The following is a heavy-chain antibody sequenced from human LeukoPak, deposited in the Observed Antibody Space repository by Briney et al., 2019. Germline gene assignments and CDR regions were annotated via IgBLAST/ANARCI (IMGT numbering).Heavy chain of an antibody. CDR2: IYYSGST. CDR1: GGSISSYY. Sequence: PSETLSLTCTVSGGSISSYYWSWIRQPPGKGLEWIGYIYYSGSTYYNPSLKSRVTISVDTSKNQFPLKLSSVTAADTAVYYCARVPRYNKTFDYWGQGTLVTVSS. V-gene: IGHV4-59*12. D-gene: IGHD1-1*01. CDR3: ARVPRYNKTFDY. J-gene: IGHJ4*02.